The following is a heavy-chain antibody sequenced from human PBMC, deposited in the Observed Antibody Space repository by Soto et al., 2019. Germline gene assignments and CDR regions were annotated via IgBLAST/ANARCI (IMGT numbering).Heavy chain of an antibody. CDR3: ARAEWLDPYYFDY. D-gene: IGHD6-19*01. V-gene: IGHV4-59*01. CDR1: VGSISSYY. CDR2: IYYSGIT. J-gene: IGHJ4*02. Sequence: SETLSLTGTVSVGSISSYYWSWIRQPPGKGLEWIGYIYYSGITNYNPSLKSRVTISVDTSKNQFSLKLSSVTAADTAVYYCARAEWLDPYYFDYWGQGTLVTVSS.